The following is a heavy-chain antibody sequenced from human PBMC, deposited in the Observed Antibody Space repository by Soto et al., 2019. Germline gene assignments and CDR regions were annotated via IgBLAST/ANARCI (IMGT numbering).Heavy chain of an antibody. J-gene: IGHJ6*02. CDR1: GFTFSNYA. CDR3: ARDYPYRRSMDV. Sequence: GGSLRLSCAVSGFTFSNYAIHWVRQAPGKGLEWVAVISYDGSTKCYPASVKGRFIISRDTSDNTLYLQMTSLSAEDTPVYYCARDYPYRRSMDVWGQGTSAAVS. V-gene: IGHV3-30-3*01. CDR2: ISYDGSTK.